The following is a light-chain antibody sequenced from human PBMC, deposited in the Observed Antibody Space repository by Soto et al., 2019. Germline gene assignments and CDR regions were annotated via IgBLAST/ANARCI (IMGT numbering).Light chain of an antibody. J-gene: IGLJ1*01. CDR3: TSYTSSSTYV. CDR1: SSDVGGYNY. V-gene: IGLV2-14*01. CDR2: DVN. Sequence: QSALTQPASVSGYPGQSITISCTGTSSDVGGYNYVSWYQKHPGKASXLMIYDVNNRPSGVSNRFSGSKSGNTAXLTISGLQAEDEADYYCTSYTSSSTYVFGTGTKLTVL.